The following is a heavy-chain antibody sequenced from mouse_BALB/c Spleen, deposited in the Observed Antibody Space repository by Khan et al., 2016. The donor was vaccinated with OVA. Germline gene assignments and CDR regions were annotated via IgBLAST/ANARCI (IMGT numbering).Heavy chain of an antibody. Sequence: EVQLQESGPGLVKPSQSLSLTCTVTGYSITSEYTWNWIRQFPGNKLEWMGFISYSGNTRYNPSLKSRISIPRDTSKNPFFLQLNSVTSEDTATYYCARKDYYDYDPFPYWGQGTLVTVSA. CDR1: GYSITSEYT. D-gene: IGHD2-4*01. CDR2: ISYSGNT. CDR3: ARKDYYDYDPFPY. J-gene: IGHJ3*01. V-gene: IGHV3-2*02.